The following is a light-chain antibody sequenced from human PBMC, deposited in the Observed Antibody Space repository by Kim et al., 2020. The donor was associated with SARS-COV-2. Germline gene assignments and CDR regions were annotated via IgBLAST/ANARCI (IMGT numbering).Light chain of an antibody. CDR2: DVT. CDR3: CSYAGSVV. J-gene: IGLJ2*01. CDR1: GSYNY. V-gene: IGLV2-11*01. Sequence: GSYNYVSWYQQHPGKAPKLIIYDVTKRPSGVPDRFSGSKSGNTASLTISVLQAEDEADYYCCSYAGSVVFGGGTQLTVL.